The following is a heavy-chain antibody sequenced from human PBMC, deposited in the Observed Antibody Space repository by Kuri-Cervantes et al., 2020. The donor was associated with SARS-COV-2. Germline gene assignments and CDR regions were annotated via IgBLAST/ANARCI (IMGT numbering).Heavy chain of an antibody. J-gene: IGHJ4*02. V-gene: IGHV3-11*06. Sequence: GESLKISCASSGFTFSDYYMSWIRQAPGKGLEWVSYTSSSSSYTNYADSVKGRFTISRDNAKNSLYLQMNSLRAEDTAVYYCARDSYYDSPGHWGQGTLVTVSS. CDR1: GFTFSDYY. CDR3: ARDSYYDSPGH. CDR2: TSSSSSYT. D-gene: IGHD3-22*01.